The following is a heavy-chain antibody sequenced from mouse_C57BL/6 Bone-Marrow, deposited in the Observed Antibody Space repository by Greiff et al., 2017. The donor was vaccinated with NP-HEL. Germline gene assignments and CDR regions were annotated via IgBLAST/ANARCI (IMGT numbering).Heavy chain of an antibody. CDR1: GYSFTGYF. D-gene: IGHD2-4*01. V-gene: IGHV1-20*01. Sequence: VQLKESGPELVKPGDSVKISCKASGYSFTGYFMNWVMQSHGKSLEWIGRINPYNGDTFYNQKFKGKATLTVDTSSRPAHMELRSLTSEDSAVYYCAREGAAIYYDYLFAYWGQGTLVTVSA. J-gene: IGHJ3*01. CDR2: INPYNGDT. CDR3: AREGAAIYYDYLFAY.